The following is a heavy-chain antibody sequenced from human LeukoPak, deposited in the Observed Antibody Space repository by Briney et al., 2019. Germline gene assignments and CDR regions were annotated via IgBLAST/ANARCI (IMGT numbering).Heavy chain of an antibody. J-gene: IGHJ4*02. D-gene: IGHD3-10*01. CDR1: GYIFTSYD. CDR2: MNPNSGNT. V-gene: IGHV1-8*01. CDR3: ARGFHRTSSILLWFGELSSYYFDY. Sequence: ASVKVSCKASGYIFTSYDINWVRQATGQGLEWMGWMNPNSGNTGYAQKFQGRVSMTRNTSISTAYMELSSLRSEDTAVYYCARGFHRTSSILLWFGELSSYYFDYWGQGTLVTVSS.